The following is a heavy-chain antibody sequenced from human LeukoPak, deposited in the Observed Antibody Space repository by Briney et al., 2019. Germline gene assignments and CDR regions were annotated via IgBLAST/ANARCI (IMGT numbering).Heavy chain of an antibody. CDR1: GGSISSYF. D-gene: IGHD2-15*01. J-gene: IGHJ5*02. CDR2: VSTSGNI. CDR3: ARGRLGDCSGGSCPGAVWFDP. V-gene: IGHV4-4*07. Sequence: SETLSLTCTGSGGSISSYFLSWIRQPAGKSLEWIGRVSTSGNINYNPSLKSRVTMSVDTSKNQFSLKLSYVTAADTAVYFCARGRLGDCSGGSCPGAVWFDPWGQGTLVTVSS.